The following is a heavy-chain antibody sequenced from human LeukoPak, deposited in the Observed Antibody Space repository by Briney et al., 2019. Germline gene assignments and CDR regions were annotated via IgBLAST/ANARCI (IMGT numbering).Heavy chain of an antibody. CDR3: ARDRPRGFGELLFVHFDY. Sequence: SETLSLTCAVYGGSFSGYYWSWIRQPPGKGLEWIGEINHSGSTNYNPSLKSRVTISVDTSKNQFSLKLSPVTAADTAVYYCARDRPRGFGELLFVHFDYWGQGTLVTVSS. J-gene: IGHJ4*02. D-gene: IGHD3-10*01. V-gene: IGHV4-34*01. CDR2: INHSGST. CDR1: GGSFSGYY.